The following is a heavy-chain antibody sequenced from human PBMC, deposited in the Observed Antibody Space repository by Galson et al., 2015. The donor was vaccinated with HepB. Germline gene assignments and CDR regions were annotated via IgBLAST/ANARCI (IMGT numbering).Heavy chain of an antibody. Sequence: ETLSLTCAVSGSSISTTYWWSWVRQPPGKGLEWIGDIYHSGRTNYNPSLRNRLTISVDKSKNQFSLKLTSVTAADTAVYYCARESTNTRGFDPWGQGTLVTVSS. J-gene: IGHJ5*02. CDR2: IYHSGRT. D-gene: IGHD5-24*01. CDR1: GSSISTTYW. CDR3: ARESTNTRGFDP. V-gene: IGHV4-4*02.